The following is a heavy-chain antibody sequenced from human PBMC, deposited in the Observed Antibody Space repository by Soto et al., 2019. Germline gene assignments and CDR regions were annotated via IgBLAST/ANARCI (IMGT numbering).Heavy chain of an antibody. CDR2: IDPRAGST. D-gene: IGHD3-22*01. CDR1: GYTFTTYY. Sequence: QVQLVQSGAEVKKPGASVKVSCKASGYTFTTYYMHWIRQAPGQGLEWMGIIDPRAGSTSHAQKFQGRVTMTRDTSTSTVYMDLRSLRSEDTAVYYCARAGYYDSSGYDGFDIWGQWTMVTVSS. V-gene: IGHV1-46*01. J-gene: IGHJ3*02. CDR3: ARAGYYDSSGYDGFDI.